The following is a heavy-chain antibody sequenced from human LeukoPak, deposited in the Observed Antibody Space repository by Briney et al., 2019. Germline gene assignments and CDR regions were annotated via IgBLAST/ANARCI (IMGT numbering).Heavy chain of an antibody. Sequence: GGSLRLSCSASGFTFDDYSMHWVRQVPGRGLEWVSLISGNGATTYYADSVKGRFTVIRDNSKNTLDLQMDSLRSDDSALYYCAKGVDFYASGSLFSPFYVWGQGTTVTVSS. V-gene: IGHV3-43*01. CDR3: AKGVDFYASGSLFSPFYV. J-gene: IGHJ3*01. CDR1: GFTFDDYS. CDR2: ISGNGATT. D-gene: IGHD3-10*01.